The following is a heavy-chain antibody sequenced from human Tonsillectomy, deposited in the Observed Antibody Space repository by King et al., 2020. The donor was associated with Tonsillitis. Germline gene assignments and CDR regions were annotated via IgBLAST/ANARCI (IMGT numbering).Heavy chain of an antibody. D-gene: IGHD3-22*01. J-gene: IGHJ5*02. V-gene: IGHV1-69*01. CDR1: GGTFSSYA. CDR2: IIPIFGTA. CDR3: ASADYYDSSGYQRWFDP. Sequence: QLVQSGAEVKKPGSSGKVSCKASGGTFSSYAISWGRQAPGQGLEWMGGIIPIFGTANYAQKFQGRVTITADESTSTAYMELSRLRSEDTAVYYWASADYYDSSGYQRWFDPWGQGTLVTVSS.